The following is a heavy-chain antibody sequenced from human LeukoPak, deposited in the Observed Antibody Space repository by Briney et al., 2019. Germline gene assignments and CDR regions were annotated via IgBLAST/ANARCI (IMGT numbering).Heavy chain of an antibody. V-gene: IGHV3-23*01. CDR2: ISGSGGST. CDR3: AKDGIDSGDPNGFDG. CDR1: GFTFNSYA. J-gene: IGHJ5*02. Sequence: QTGGSLTLSCAASGFTFNSYAMSWVRQAAGKGLEWVSSISGSGGSTYYADSVKGRFTISRDSSKNMLYLKMNTLRAEDTAIYYCAKDGIDSGDPNGFDGWGQGTLVTASS. D-gene: IGHD3-10*01.